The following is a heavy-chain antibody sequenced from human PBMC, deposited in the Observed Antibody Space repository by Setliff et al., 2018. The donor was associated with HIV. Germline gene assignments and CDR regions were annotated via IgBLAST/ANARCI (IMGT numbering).Heavy chain of an antibody. D-gene: IGHD3-3*01. V-gene: IGHV1-69*10. CDR3: AAGRVSSYYGSGTSPHFDS. J-gene: IGHJ4*02. CDR1: GGTFSSYA. CDR2: IIPIIGIT. Sequence: SVKVSCKASGGTFSSYAISWVRQAPGQGLEWMGGIIPIIGITNQAQKFQDRVTITADKSTATAYMDLRSLRFEDTAVYYCAAGRVSSYYGSGTSPHFDSWGQGTLVTVSS.